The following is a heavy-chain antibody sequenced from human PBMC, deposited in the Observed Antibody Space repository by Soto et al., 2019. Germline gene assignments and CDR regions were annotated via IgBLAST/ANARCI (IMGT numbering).Heavy chain of an antibody. J-gene: IGHJ4*02. D-gene: IGHD3-10*01. Sequence: QVQLVQSGAEVKKPGASVKVSCKASGYTFTSYAISWVRQAPGQGLEWMGWISAYNGNTKYAQKFQGRVTMTTDTSTSTAFMELRSLRYDDTAVYYCARFLAGGSGSYYQDFDYWGQGTLVTVSS. V-gene: IGHV1-18*01. CDR2: ISAYNGNT. CDR1: GYTFTSYA. CDR3: ARFLAGGSGSYYQDFDY.